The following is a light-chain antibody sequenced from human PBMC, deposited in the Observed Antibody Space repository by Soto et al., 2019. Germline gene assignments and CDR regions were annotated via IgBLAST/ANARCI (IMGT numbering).Light chain of an antibody. CDR3: SSYTRTTLVV. CDR2: EVS. Sequence: QSALTQPASVSGSPGHSITISCTGSSSDVGGYNYVSWYQQHPGKAPKLMIYEVSNRPSGVSNRFSGSKSGNTASLTISGLQAEDEADYYCSSYTRTTLVVFGGGTKLTVL. V-gene: IGLV2-14*01. CDR1: SSDVGGYNY. J-gene: IGLJ2*01.